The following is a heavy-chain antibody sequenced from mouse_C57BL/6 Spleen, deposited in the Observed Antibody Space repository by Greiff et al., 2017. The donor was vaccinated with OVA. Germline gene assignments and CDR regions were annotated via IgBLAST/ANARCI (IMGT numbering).Heavy chain of an antibody. J-gene: IGHJ3*01. CDR3: AREGTAQAPFAY. CDR2: IDPEDGET. Sequence: EVQLQQSGAELVKPGASVKLSCTASGFNIKDYYMHWVKQRTEQGLVWIGRIDPEDGETKYAPKFQGKATISADTSSNTADLQLSSLTSEDTAVNYCAREGTAQAPFAYWGQGTLVTVSA. D-gene: IGHD3-2*02. V-gene: IGHV14-2*01. CDR1: GFNIKDYY.